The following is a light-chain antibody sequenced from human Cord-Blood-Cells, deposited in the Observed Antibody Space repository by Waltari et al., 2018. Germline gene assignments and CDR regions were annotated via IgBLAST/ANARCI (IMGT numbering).Light chain of an antibody. CDR3: CSYAGSYVV. CDR1: SSDVGGYNY. CDR2: DVS. V-gene: IGLV2-11*01. J-gene: IGLJ2*01. Sequence: QSALTQPRSVSGFPGQSVTIPCTGTSSDVGGYNYVSWYQQHPGKAPKLMIYDVSKRPSGVPDRFSGSKSGNTASLTISGLQAEDEADYYCCSYAGSYVVFGGGTKLTVL.